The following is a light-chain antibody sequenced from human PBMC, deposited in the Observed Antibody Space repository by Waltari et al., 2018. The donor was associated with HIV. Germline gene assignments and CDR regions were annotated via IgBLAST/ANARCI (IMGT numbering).Light chain of an antibody. J-gene: IGLJ2*01. V-gene: IGLV2-14*03. Sequence: QSALTQPASVSGSPGQSITISCTGTSSDDGGYDSFSWSQQHPGKAPKLMIFDVSNRPSGVSNRFSGSKSGNTASLTISGLQAEDEADYYCSSYTSSSALDVVFGGGTKLTVL. CDR2: DVS. CDR1: SSDDGGYDS. CDR3: SSYTSSSALDVV.